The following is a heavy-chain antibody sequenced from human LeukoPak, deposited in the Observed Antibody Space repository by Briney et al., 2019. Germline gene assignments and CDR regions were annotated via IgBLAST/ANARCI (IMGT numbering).Heavy chain of an antibody. CDR1: GVSLSYYY. Sequence: SETLSLTCAVYGVSLSYYYWSWIRQPPEKGLEWIGEINRSGSTNYNTSLKSRVSTSVDTSKNQFSLKLSSVTAAETAVYYCARGGFYCGDYCYVDYWGQGTLVTVSS. CDR2: INRSGST. J-gene: IGHJ4*02. D-gene: IGHD2-21*02. CDR3: ARGGFYCGDYCYVDY. V-gene: IGHV4-34*01.